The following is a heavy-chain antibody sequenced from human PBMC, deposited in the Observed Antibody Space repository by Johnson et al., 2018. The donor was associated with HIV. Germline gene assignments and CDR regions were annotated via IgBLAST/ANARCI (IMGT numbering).Heavy chain of an antibody. CDR1: GFTFDDCG. Sequence: VQLVESGGGVVQPGRSLRLSCAASGFTFDDCGMSWVRQAPGKGLEWVSGINWNGGSTYYADSVKGRFTISRDNSKNTLYLQMNSLRAEDTAVYYCAREVDYAVNTQHLDAFDIWGQGTMVTVSS. CDR2: INWNGGST. J-gene: IGHJ3*02. D-gene: IGHD4-17*01. CDR3: AREVDYAVNTQHLDAFDI. V-gene: IGHV3-20*04.